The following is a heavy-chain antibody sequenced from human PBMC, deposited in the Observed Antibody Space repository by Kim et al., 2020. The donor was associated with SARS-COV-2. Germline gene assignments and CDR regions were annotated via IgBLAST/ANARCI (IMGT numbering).Heavy chain of an antibody. CDR2: INAGNGNT. Sequence: ASVKVSCKASVYTFTSYALHWVHQAPGQRLEWMGWINAGNGNTKYSQKFQGRVTITRDTSASTAYMELSSLRSEDTAVYYCACSFRFLTGYVIFGYWGQGTLVTVSS. D-gene: IGHD3-9*01. V-gene: IGHV1-3*01. CDR3: ACSFRFLTGYVIFGY. CDR1: VYTFTSYA. J-gene: IGHJ4*02.